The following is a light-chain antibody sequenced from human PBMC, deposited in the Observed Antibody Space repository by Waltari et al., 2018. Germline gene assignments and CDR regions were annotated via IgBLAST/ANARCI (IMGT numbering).Light chain of an antibody. CDR1: SSDVGSYNL. J-gene: IGLJ2*01. Sequence: QSALTQPASVSGSPGQSITVSCTGTSSDVGSYNLVPWYQQHPAKAPKLMIYEGSKRPSGVSNRFSGSKSGNTASLTISGLQAEDEADYYCCSYAGSSTLLFGGGTKVTVL. CDR2: EGS. CDR3: CSYAGSSTLL. V-gene: IGLV2-23*01.